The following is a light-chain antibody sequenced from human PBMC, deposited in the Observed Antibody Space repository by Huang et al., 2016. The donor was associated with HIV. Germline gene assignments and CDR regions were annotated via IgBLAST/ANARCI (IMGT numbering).Light chain of an antibody. CDR1: QNIGTY. Sequence: DIQMTQSPSTLSASVGDRVTIPCRASQNIGTYLTWYQQKPGKGQKLLIYKASSLESEVPSRFSGSGSGTEFTLTISSLQPDEFATYYCQQYNAYFPYTFGQGTKVEIK. V-gene: IGKV1-5*03. CDR2: KAS. J-gene: IGKJ2*01. CDR3: QQYNAYFPYT.